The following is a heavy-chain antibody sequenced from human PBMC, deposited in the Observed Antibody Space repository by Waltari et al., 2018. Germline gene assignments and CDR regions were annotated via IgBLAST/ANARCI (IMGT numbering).Heavy chain of an antibody. CDR1: GFPLISYA. J-gene: IGHJ6*02. V-gene: IGHV3-23*01. CDR2: ISGSGGST. CDR3: AKGQKTIYYYYGMDV. Sequence: EVQLLESGGGLVQPGGSLRLSCAASGFPLISYAMSWVRPAPGQGLEWVSAISGSGGSTYYGDAVKGRFTISRDNSKNTLYLQMNSLRAEDTAVYYCAKGQKTIYYYYGMDVWGQGTTVTVSS. D-gene: IGHD3-3*01.